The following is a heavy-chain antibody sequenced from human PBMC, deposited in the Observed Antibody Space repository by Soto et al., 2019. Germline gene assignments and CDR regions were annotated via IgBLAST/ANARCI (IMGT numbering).Heavy chain of an antibody. CDR3: ARGAYYYENSGQNAYDY. J-gene: IGHJ4*01. V-gene: IGHV4-31*03. CDR1: GGSISSGGYY. Sequence: SETLSLTCTVSGGSISSGGYYCSWILHHPGKGLEWIGYIYYGGSTYYNPSLKSRATISGDTSKNQFSLKLSSVTAADTAVYYCARGAYYYENSGQNAYDYWGQGILVTVS. D-gene: IGHD3-22*01. CDR2: IYYGGST.